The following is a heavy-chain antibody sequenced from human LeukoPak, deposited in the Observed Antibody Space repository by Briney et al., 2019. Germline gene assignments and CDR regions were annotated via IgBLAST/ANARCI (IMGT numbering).Heavy chain of an antibody. J-gene: IGHJ4*02. D-gene: IGHD2-21*02. CDR1: GGSISSYY. V-gene: IGHV4-59*08. CDR2: IYYSGST. CDR3: ARVSCGGDCYQ. Sequence: SETLSLTCTVSGGSISSYYWSWIRQPPGKGLEWIGYIYYSGSTNYNRSLKSRVTISVDTSKNQFSLKLSSVTAADTAVYYCARVSCGGDCYQWGQGTLVTVSS.